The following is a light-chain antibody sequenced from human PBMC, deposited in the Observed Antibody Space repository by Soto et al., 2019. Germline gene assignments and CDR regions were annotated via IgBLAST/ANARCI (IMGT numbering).Light chain of an antibody. CDR3: QQYKSYSRT. CDR1: QSIGFW. Sequence: INVTQSPSTLSASLGARVTMPXRASQSIGFWVAWYQQEQGXAPKXXXDDXSSLERGGPSKFSGSGSGTEFPLTISSLQPDDFATYYCQQYKSYSRTFGQGTKVDIK. J-gene: IGKJ1*01. CDR2: DXS. V-gene: IGKV1-5*01.